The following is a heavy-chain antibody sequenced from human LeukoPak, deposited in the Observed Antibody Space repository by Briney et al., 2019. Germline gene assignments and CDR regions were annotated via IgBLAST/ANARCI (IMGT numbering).Heavy chain of an antibody. CDR1: GGTFISYA. CDR2: INPSGGST. Sequence: GSSVKVSCKASGGTFISYAISWVRQAPGQGLEWMGIINPSGGSTSYAQKFQGRVTMTRDTSTSTVYMELSSLRSEDTAVYYCAREAFGIAAAGLDYWGQGTLVTVSS. V-gene: IGHV1-46*01. CDR3: AREAFGIAAAGLDY. D-gene: IGHD6-13*01. J-gene: IGHJ4*02.